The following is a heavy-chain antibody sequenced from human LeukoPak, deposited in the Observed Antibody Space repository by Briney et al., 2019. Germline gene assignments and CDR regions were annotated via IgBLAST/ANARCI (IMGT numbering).Heavy chain of an antibody. Sequence: ASVKVSCKASGGTFSSYAISWVRQAPGQGLEWMGGIIPIFGTANYAQKFQGRVTITADESTSTAYMELSSLRSEDTAVYYCARDPGNIAMVNWPNWFDPWGQGTLVTVSS. CDR1: GGTFSSYA. V-gene: IGHV1-69*13. D-gene: IGHD5-18*01. CDR3: ARDPGNIAMVNWPNWFDP. CDR2: IIPIFGTA. J-gene: IGHJ5*02.